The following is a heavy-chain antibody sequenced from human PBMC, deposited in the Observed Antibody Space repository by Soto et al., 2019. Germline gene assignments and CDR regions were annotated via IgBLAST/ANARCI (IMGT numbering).Heavy chain of an antibody. CDR1: GGSISSGDYY. J-gene: IGHJ4*02. CDR3: ARGGSRWHHFDY. CDR2: IYHSGSA. V-gene: IGHV4-30-4*01. D-gene: IGHD6-13*01. Sequence: SETLSLTCTVSGGSISSGDYYWSWIRQPPGKGLEWIGYIYHSGSASYNPSLKSRVTISVDTSKNHFSLQLSSVTAADTAVYYCARGGSRWHHFDYWGQGTLVTVSS.